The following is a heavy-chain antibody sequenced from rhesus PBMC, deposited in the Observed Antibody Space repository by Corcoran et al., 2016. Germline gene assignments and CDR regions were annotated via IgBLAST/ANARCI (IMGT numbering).Heavy chain of an antibody. J-gene: IGHJ3*01. V-gene: IGHV4-165*02. CDR3: ARDRGNSWNYLGAFDF. CDR1: GGSLSGSY. Sequence: QVQLQESGPGLVKPSETLSLTCAVSGGSLSGSYWHCSRQPPGQGLGWIGYIDGSSGTTYYNPSLKSRVTSSTDTSKNQFSLKLSSVTAADTAVYYCARDRGNSWNYLGAFDFWGQGLRVTVSS. D-gene: IGHD1-1*01. CDR2: IDGSSGTT.